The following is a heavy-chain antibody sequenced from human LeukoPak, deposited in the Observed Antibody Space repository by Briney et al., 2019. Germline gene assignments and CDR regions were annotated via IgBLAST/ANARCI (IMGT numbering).Heavy chain of an antibody. Sequence: SVTLSLTCTVSGGSISSYYWSWIRQPPGKGLEWIGYIYYSGSTNYNPSLKSRVTISVDTSKNQFSLKLSSVTAADTAVYYCARVHRFRGAIDYRGQGTLVTVSS. D-gene: IGHD3-10*01. V-gene: IGHV4-59*01. CDR2: IYYSGST. J-gene: IGHJ4*02. CDR3: ARVHRFRGAIDY. CDR1: GGSISSYY.